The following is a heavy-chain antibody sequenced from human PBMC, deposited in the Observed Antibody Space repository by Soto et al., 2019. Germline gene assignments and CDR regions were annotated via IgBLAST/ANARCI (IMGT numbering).Heavy chain of an antibody. CDR3: ARPLGGIAVAGVDY. CDR2: ISSSSSYI. D-gene: IGHD6-19*01. J-gene: IGHJ4*02. Sequence: GSLRLSCAASGFTFSSYSMNWVRQAPGKGLEWVSSISSSSSYIYYADSVKGRFTISRDNAKNSLYLQMNSLRAEDTAVYYCARPLGGIAVAGVDYWGQGTLVTVSS. CDR1: GFTFSSYS. V-gene: IGHV3-21*01.